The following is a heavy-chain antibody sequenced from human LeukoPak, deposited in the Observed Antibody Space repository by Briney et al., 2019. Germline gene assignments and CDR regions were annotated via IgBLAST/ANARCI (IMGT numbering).Heavy chain of an antibody. CDR1: GFTFSSYT. Sequence: PGGSLRLSCAASGFTFSSYTITWVRQAPGKGLEWVSSISSSSDYIYYADSVEGRFTISRDSAKNSLYLQMNSLRAEDTAVYYCAREGYNAHFDYWGQGTLVTVSS. CDR3: AREGYNAHFDY. D-gene: IGHD5-24*01. V-gene: IGHV3-21*01. J-gene: IGHJ4*02. CDR2: ISSSSDYI.